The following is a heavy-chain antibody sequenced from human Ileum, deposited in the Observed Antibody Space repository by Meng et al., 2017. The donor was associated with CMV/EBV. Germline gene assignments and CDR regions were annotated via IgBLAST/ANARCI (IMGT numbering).Heavy chain of an antibody. V-gene: IGHV1-69*10. J-gene: IGHJ4*02. CDR3: ARGFSAGLSYFDC. CDR1: GGTFSSYA. Sequence: KASGGTFSSYAISWVRQAPGQGLEWMGGIIPTLGIATYSQKFQGRVTITADKSTSTAYMELSSLRSEDTAVYYCARGFSAGLSYFDCWGQGTLVTVSS. CDR2: IIPTLGIA. D-gene: IGHD3-10*01.